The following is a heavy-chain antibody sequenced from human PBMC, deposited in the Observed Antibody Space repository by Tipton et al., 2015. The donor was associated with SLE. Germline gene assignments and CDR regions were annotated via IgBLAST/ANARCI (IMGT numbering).Heavy chain of an antibody. D-gene: IGHD5-12*01. CDR2: IYYTGST. CDR3: ARRHYSGPFDS. Sequence: GEALGSNKWWSWVRQPPGKGLEWIGEIYYTGSTYYNPSLKSRVSFSIDTSKHQFSLKLNSVTAADTAVYYCARRHYSGPFDSWGQGTLVTVSS. J-gene: IGHJ4*02. V-gene: IGHV4-4*02. CDR1: GEALGSNKW.